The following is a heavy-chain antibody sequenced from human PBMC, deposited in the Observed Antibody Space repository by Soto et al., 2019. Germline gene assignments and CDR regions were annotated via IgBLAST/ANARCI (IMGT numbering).Heavy chain of an antibody. J-gene: IGHJ4*02. V-gene: IGHV3-21*06. Sequence: KPGGSLRLSCAASGFTFNRYSMNWVRQAPGKGLEWVSSISSTTNYIYYGDSMKGRFTISRDNAKNSLYLEMNSLRAEDTAVYYCARESEDLTSNFDYWGQGTLVTVSS. CDR3: ARESEDLTSNFDY. CDR1: GFTFNRYS. CDR2: ISSTTNYI.